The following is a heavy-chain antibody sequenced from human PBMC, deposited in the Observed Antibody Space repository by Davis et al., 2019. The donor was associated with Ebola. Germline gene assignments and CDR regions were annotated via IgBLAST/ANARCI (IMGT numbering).Heavy chain of an antibody. CDR1: GFTVSSNY. J-gene: IGHJ3*02. CDR3: ARGAYCSSSSCYTHTFDI. D-gene: IGHD2-2*02. V-gene: IGHV3-53*01. CDR2: IYSGGST. Sequence: PGGSLRLSCAASGFTVSSNYMNWVRQAPGKGLEWVSVIYSGGSTYYADSVKGRFTISRDNSKNTLYLQMNSLRAEDTAVYYCARGAYCSSSSCYTHTFDIWGQGTMVTVSS.